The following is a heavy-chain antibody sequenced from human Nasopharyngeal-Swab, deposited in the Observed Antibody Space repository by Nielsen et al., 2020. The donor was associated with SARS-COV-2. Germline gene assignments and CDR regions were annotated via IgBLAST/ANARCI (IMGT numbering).Heavy chain of an antibody. D-gene: IGHD4-23*01. CDR1: GFTFSNYG. CDR2: IWYDRSNK. V-gene: IGHV3-33*01. CDR3: AAAPSGDYGGY. J-gene: IGHJ4*02. Sequence: GGSLRLSCAASGFTFSNYGMHWVRQAPGKGLEWVAVIWYDRSNKYYADSVKGRFTISRDNSKNTVYLQMNSLRGEDTAVYYCAAAPSGDYGGYWGQGTLVTVSS.